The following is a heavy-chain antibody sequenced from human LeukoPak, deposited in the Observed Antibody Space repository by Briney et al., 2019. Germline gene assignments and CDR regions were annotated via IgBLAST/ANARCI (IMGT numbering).Heavy chain of an antibody. J-gene: IGHJ4*02. Sequence: SETLSLTCVVSGGSFSGYYWSWIRQPPGKGLEWIGEINNSGSTNYNPSLKSRVTISVDTSKNQFSLKVSSVTAADTAVYYCARGGKPYYFDYWGQGTLVTVSS. CDR2: INNSGST. CDR1: GGSFSGYY. V-gene: IGHV4-34*01. CDR3: ARGGKPYYFDY.